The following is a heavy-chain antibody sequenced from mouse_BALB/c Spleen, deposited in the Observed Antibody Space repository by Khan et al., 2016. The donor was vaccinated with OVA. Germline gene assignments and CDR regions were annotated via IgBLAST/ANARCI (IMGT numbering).Heavy chain of an antibody. CDR2: INTYTGEP. CDR1: GYSFTNYG. J-gene: IGHJ4*01. Sequence: QVQLVQSGPELKKPGETVKISCKASGYSFTNYGMNRVKQSPGKALKWMGWINTYTGEPTYADDFKGRFAFSLETSASTAYLQINNLKNEDMATYFCARPPYFSYTLDHWGQGTSVTVSS. CDR3: ARPPYFSYTLDH. D-gene: IGHD2-10*01. V-gene: IGHV9-1*02.